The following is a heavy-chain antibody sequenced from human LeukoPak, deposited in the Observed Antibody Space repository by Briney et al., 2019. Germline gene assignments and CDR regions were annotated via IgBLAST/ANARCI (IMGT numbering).Heavy chain of an antibody. CDR2: ISGSGGST. CDR3: AKVLYGSGSYYFSYFDY. CDR1: GFTFSSYA. J-gene: IGHJ4*02. V-gene: IGHV3-23*01. D-gene: IGHD3-10*01. Sequence: GGSLRFSCAASGFTFSSYAMRWVRQAPGKGLEWVSAISGSGGSTYYADSVKGRFTISRDNSKITLYLQMNSLRAEDTAVYYCAKVLYGSGSYYFSYFDYWGQGTLVTVSS.